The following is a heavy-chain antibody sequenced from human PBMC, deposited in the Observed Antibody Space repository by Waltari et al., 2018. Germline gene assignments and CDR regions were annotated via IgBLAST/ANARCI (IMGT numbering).Heavy chain of an antibody. D-gene: IGHD6-19*01. CDR3: AGSVRAGADAFDV. CDR1: GFPFSPFP. Sequence: EEQLVESGGGLVQPGGSLRLACVASGFPFSPFPLSWVRQAPGKGLEWVSGISQIATNTAYADSVKGRFTVSRDNSKNTVYLQMNRLADDDTAIYFCAGSVRAGADAFDVWGQGTVVTVSS. J-gene: IGHJ3*01. CDR2: ISQIATNT. V-gene: IGHV3-23*04.